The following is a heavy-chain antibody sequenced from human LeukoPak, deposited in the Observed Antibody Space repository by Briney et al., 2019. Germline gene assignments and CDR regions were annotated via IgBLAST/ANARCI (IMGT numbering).Heavy chain of an antibody. CDR3: AKDGVDSSGYYYDY. Sequence: GGSLRLSCAASGFTFSSYAMSWVRQAPGKGLGWVSAISGSGGSTYYADSVKGRFTISRDNSKNTLYLQMNSLRAEDTAVYYCAKDGVDSSGYYYDYWGQGTLVTVSS. D-gene: IGHD3-22*01. CDR1: GFTFSSYA. J-gene: IGHJ4*02. CDR2: ISGSGGST. V-gene: IGHV3-23*01.